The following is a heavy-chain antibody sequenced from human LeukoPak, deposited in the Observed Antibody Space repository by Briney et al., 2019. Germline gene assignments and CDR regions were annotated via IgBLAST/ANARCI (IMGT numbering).Heavy chain of an antibody. CDR1: GFIFSNYG. D-gene: IGHD1-1*01. J-gene: IGHJ3*02. Sequence: GGSLRLSCAGSGFIFSNYGMHWVRQAPAKGLGWVAFIRYDGNKKYYADSVKGRFTISRDNSKNTLFLQMNDLRVEDTAKFYCAKSLFTSATGTGRAFHIWGQGTMVSVSS. CDR3: AKSLFTSATGTGRAFHI. CDR2: IRYDGNKK. V-gene: IGHV3-30*02.